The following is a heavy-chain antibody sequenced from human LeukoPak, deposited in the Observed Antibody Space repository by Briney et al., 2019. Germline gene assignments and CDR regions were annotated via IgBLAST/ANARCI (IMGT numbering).Heavy chain of an antibody. CDR1: GGSISSYY. J-gene: IGHJ4*02. CDR2: IYYSGST. D-gene: IGHD1-14*01. V-gene: IGHV4-59*01. Sequence: PSETLSLTCTVSGGSISSYYWSWIRQPPGKGLEWIGYIYYSGSTNYNPSLKSRVTISVDTSKNQFSLKLSSVTAADTAVYYCARQLGNRGDYFDYWGQGTLVTVSS. CDR3: ARQLGNRGDYFDY.